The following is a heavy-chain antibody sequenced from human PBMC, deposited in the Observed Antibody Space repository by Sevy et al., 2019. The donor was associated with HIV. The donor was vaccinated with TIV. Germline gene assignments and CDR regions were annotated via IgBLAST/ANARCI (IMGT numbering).Heavy chain of an antibody. D-gene: IGHD2-2*01. CDR1: GYSISSGYY. V-gene: IGHV4-38-2*01. CDR2: IYHSGST. Sequence: SETLSLTCAVSGYSISSGYYWGWIRQPPGKGLEWIGSIYHSGSTYYNPSLKSRVTISVDTSKNQFSLKLSSVTAADTAVYYCARILPAAIFAFDIWGQWTMVTVSS. CDR3: ARILPAAIFAFDI. J-gene: IGHJ3*02.